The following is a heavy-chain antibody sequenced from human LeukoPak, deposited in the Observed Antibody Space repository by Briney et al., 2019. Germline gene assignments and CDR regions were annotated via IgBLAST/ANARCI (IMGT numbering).Heavy chain of an antibody. CDR1: GFTFSTYW. D-gene: IGHD5-12*01. CDR2: INQHGSES. J-gene: IGHJ4*02. CDR3: ARYTGYALSY. V-gene: IGHV3-7*04. Sequence: HLGGSLRLSCAASGFTFSTYWMSWVRQAPGKGLEWVANINQHGSESYYVDSVKGRFTISRDNAKNSLYLQMNSLRAEDTAVYYCARYTGYALSYWGQGTVVSVSS.